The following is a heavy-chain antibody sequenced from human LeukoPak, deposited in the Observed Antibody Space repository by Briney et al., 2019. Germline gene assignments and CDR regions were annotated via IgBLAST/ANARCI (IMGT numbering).Heavy chain of an antibody. CDR3: AKRRDYYDSSGQRNGAFDI. CDR2: MNPNSGNT. CDR1: GYTFTSYD. D-gene: IGHD3-22*01. J-gene: IGHJ3*02. V-gene: IGHV1-8*01. Sequence: ASVTVSCKASGYTFTSYDINWVRQATGQGLEWMGWMNPNSGNTGYAQKFQGRVTMTRNTSISTAYMELSSLRSEDTAVYYCAKRRDYYDSSGQRNGAFDIWGQGTMVTVSS.